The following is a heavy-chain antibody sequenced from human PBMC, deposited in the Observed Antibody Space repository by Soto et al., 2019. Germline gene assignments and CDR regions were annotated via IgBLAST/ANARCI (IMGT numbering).Heavy chain of an antibody. V-gene: IGHV3-15*01. CDR2: IKTKSSGGTT. J-gene: IGHJ4*02. Sequence: DVQLVESGGDLVKPGGSLRLSCAASGFAFSDASMSWVRQAPGKGLEWVGRIKTKSSGGTTDYAAPGQGSFTIESDDSXXXXXXXXXXXXXXXXXXXXXXXXXXXXYXYDFWGQGTLVTVSS. CDR3: XXXXXXXYXYDF. CDR1: GFAFSDAS.